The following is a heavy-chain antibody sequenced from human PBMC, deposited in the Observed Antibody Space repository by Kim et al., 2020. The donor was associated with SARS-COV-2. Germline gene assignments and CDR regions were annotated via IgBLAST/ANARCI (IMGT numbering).Heavy chain of an antibody. D-gene: IGHD5-12*01. V-gene: IGHV1-24*01. CDR2: FDPEDGET. Sequence: ASVKVSCKVSGYTLTELSMHWVRQAPGKGLEWMGGFDPEDGETIYAQKFQGRVTMTEDTSTDTAYMELSSLRSEHTAVYYCATVARLNPDAFDIWGQGTMVTVSS. CDR3: ATVARLNPDAFDI. CDR1: GYTLTELS. J-gene: IGHJ3*02.